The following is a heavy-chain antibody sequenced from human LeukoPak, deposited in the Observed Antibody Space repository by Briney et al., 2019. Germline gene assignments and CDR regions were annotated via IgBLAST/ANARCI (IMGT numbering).Heavy chain of an antibody. D-gene: IGHD2-15*01. CDR1: GGSFSGYY. V-gene: IGHV4-34*01. CDR2: IYHSGST. J-gene: IGHJ3*02. CDR3: ARALGYCSGGSCYSEAFDI. Sequence: SETLSLTCAVYGGSFSGYYWSWIRQPPGKGLEWIGEIYHSGSTNYNPSLKSRVTISVDKSKNQFSLKLSSVTAADTAVYYCARALGYCSGGSCYSEAFDIWGQGTMVTVSS.